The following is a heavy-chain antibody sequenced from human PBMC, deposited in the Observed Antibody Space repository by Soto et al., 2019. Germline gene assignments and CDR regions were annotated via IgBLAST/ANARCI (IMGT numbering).Heavy chain of an antibody. Sequence: SVKVSCKASGGTFSSYAISWVRQAPGQGLEWMGGIIPIFGTANYAQKFQGRVTITADESTSTAYMELSSLRSEDTAVYYCASPSEVATSHFYFFTMDVWGQGTTVTVSS. CDR3: ASPSEVATSHFYFFTMDV. D-gene: IGHD5-12*01. CDR1: GGTFSSYA. CDR2: IIPIFGTA. V-gene: IGHV1-69*13. J-gene: IGHJ6*02.